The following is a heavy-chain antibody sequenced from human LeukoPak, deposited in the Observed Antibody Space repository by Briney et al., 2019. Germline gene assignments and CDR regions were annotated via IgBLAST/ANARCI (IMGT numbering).Heavy chain of an antibody. CDR2: IKQDGSDK. Sequence: GGSLRLSCAASGFTFSSYWMSWVRQAPGKGLEWVATIKQDGSDKYYVDSVKGRFTISRDNAKNSLYLQMNSLRAEDTAVYYCAKGPDDSGSYSATFGTWGQGPMVTVSS. CDR1: GFTFSSYW. CDR3: AKGPDDSGSYSATFGT. J-gene: IGHJ3*02. D-gene: IGHD1-26*01. V-gene: IGHV3-7*01.